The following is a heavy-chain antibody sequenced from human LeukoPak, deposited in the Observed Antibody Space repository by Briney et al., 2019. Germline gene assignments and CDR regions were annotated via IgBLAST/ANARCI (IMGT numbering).Heavy chain of an antibody. CDR2: IDNDGSFT. V-gene: IGHV3-74*01. D-gene: IGHD1-14*01. CDR1: GYTLRSYW. CDR3: ANIGAAVASITGDY. Sequence: GGSLRLSCAASGYTLRSYWMHWVRQAPGKGLVWVSRIDNDGSFTTYADSVKGRFTISRDNAKNTLYLQMNSLGAEDTAVYYCANIGAAVASITGDYWGQGTLVTVSS. J-gene: IGHJ4*02.